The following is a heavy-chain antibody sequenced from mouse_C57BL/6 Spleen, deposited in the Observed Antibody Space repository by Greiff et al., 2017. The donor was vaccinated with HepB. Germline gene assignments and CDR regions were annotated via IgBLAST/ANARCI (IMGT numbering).Heavy chain of an antibody. V-gene: IGHV1-50*01. Sequence: VQLQQPGAELVKPGASVKLSCKASGYTFTSYWMQWVKQRPGQGLEWIGEIDPSDSYTNYNQKFKGKATLTVDTSSSTAYMQLSSLTSEDSAVYYCACSSGYSYAMDYWGQGTSVTVSS. CDR3: ACSSGYSYAMDY. CDR1: GYTFTSYW. CDR2: IDPSDSYT. D-gene: IGHD3-2*02. J-gene: IGHJ4*01.